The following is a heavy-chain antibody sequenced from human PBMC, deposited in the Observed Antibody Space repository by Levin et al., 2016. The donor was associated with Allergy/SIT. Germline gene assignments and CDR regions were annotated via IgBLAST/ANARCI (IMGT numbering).Heavy chain of an antibody. V-gene: IGHV3-23*01. D-gene: IGHD3-10*01. Sequence: GGSLRLSCAASGFTFSSYAMSWVRQAPGKGLEWVSAISGSGGSTYYADSVKGRFTISRDNSKNTLYLQMNSLRAEDTAVYYCAKRGIYGSGSYYFDYWGQGTLVTVSS. CDR1: GFTFSSYA. CDR3: AKRGIYGSGSYYFDY. CDR2: ISGSGGST. J-gene: IGHJ4*02.